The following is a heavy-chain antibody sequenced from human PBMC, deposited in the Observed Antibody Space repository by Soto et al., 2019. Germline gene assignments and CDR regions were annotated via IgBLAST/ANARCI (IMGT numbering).Heavy chain of an antibody. CDR3: ARERRRDDSNTFDALEV. V-gene: IGHV1-69*04. D-gene: IGHD3-22*01. CDR1: GGFYSIKT. J-gene: IGHJ3*01. Sequence: QVQLVQSGAEVKKPGSSVKVSCKASGGFYSIKTISWVRQAPGQGLEWMGRIIPLVHIINNAQKFQGRVAXSXXKSTRTAYMELSSLKSDDTAIYFCARERRRDDSNTFDALEVWGQGTMVTVSS. CDR2: IIPLVHII.